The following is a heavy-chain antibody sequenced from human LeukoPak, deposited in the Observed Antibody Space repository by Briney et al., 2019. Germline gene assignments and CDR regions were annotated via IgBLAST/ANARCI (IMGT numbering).Heavy chain of an antibody. D-gene: IGHD3-22*01. CDR1: GFIFSTHN. CDR3: ARDKSSGALGY. Sequence: GGSLRLSCAASGFIFSTHNMNWVRQSPGKGLEWISSVSSSSSYIYYIDSVKGRFTISRDNAKNSLYLQMNSLRAEDTAVYYCARDKSSGALGYRGQGTLVTVSS. V-gene: IGHV3-21*01. CDR2: VSSSSSYI. J-gene: IGHJ4*02.